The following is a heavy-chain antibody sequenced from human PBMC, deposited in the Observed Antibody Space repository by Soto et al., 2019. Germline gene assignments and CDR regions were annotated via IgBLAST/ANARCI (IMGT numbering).Heavy chain of an antibody. CDR2: IIPIFGNP. V-gene: IGHV1-69*13. Sequence: ASVKVSCKESGGTFSSYAIAWVRQAPGQGLEWMGGIIPIFGNPNYTQTFQGSVAITADESTNTAYMERSSLRADDTAVYYCAKAAQTRFSWSDFGNWFDSWGQGTLVTVSS. D-gene: IGHD1-20*01. CDR3: AKAAQTRFSWSDFGNWFDS. J-gene: IGHJ5*01. CDR1: GGTFSSYA.